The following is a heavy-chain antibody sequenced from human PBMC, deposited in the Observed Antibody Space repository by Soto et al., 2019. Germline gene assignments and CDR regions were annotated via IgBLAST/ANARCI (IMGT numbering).Heavy chain of an antibody. CDR1: GFTFTSHG. CDR3: ARPMASRYCSGGACYVGNWFDP. Sequence: PGGSLRLSCVASGFTFTSHGMHWVRQAPGKGLEWVAVIWYDGSNRQYADPVKGRFTISRDNSKNTLYLQMNSLRVEDTAVYYCARPMASRYCSGGACYVGNWFDPWGQGTLVTVSS. J-gene: IGHJ5*02. CDR2: IWYDGSNR. V-gene: IGHV3-33*01. D-gene: IGHD2-15*01.